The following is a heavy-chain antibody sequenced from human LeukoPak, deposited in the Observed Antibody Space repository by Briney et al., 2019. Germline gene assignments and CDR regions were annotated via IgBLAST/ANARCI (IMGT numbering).Heavy chain of an antibody. Sequence: PSETLSLTCTVSGGSISSYYWSWIRQPPGKGLEWIGYIYYSGSTNYNPSLKSRVTISVDTSKNQFSLKLSSVTAADTAVYYCASRIRYFDWPYYYYGMDVWGQGTTVTVSS. J-gene: IGHJ6*02. V-gene: IGHV4-59*08. CDR2: IYYSGST. D-gene: IGHD3-9*01. CDR3: ASRIRYFDWPYYYYGMDV. CDR1: GGSISSYY.